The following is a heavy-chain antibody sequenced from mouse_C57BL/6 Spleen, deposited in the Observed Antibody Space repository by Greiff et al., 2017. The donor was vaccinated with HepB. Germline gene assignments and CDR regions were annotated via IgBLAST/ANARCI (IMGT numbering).Heavy chain of an antibody. Sequence: EVQLQQSGSVLARPGASVKLSCKTSGYTFTSYWMHWVKQRPGQGLEWIGAIYPGNSDTSYNQKFKGKAKLTAVTSASTAYMGLSSLTTEDSSVYYCTRRGSSAFDYWGQGTTLTGSS. CDR2: IYPGNSDT. V-gene: IGHV1-5*01. D-gene: IGHD1-1*01. CDR1: GYTFTSYW. J-gene: IGHJ2*01. CDR3: TRRGSSAFDY.